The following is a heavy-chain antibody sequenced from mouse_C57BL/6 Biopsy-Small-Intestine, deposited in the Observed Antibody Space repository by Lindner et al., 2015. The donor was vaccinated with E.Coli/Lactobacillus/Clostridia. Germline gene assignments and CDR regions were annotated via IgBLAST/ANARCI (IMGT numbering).Heavy chain of an antibody. J-gene: IGHJ4*01. CDR3: ARPYYYAMDH. V-gene: IGHV5-17*01. Sequence: VQLQESGGGLVKPGGSRKLSCAASGFTSSDYGMHWVRQAPEKGLEWVAYISSGSNTIYYADTVKGRFTISRDNAKNTLFLQMTSLRSEDTAMYYCARPYYYAMDHWGQGTSVTVSS. CDR1: GFTSSDYG. CDR2: ISSGSNTI.